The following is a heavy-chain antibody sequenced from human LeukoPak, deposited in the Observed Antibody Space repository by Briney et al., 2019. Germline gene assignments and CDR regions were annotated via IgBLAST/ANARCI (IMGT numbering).Heavy chain of an antibody. J-gene: IGHJ4*02. V-gene: IGHV1-18*01. D-gene: IGHD3-22*01. CDR1: GYSFNNYG. Sequence: SVKVSCKAAGYSFNNYGIAWVRQAPGQGLEWMGWISVQNGNTKSAQKFDGRVTMTTDTSTSTAYVELRSLGSDDTAVYYCARDHDSSGYYQSRLDYWGQGTLVIVSS. CDR3: ARDHDSSGYYQSRLDY. CDR2: ISVQNGNT.